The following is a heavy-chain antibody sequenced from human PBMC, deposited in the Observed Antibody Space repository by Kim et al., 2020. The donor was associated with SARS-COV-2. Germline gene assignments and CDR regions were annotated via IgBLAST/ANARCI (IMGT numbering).Heavy chain of an antibody. D-gene: IGHD6-13*01. Sequence: SETLSLTCTVSGGSISSGGYYWSWIRQHPGKGLEWIGYIYYSGSTYYNPSLKSRVTISVDTSKNQFSLKLSSVTAADTAVYYCAREFRYSSSWYFDYWGQGTLVTVSS. V-gene: IGHV4-31*03. CDR2: IYYSGST. CDR3: AREFRYSSSWYFDY. CDR1: GGSISSGGYY. J-gene: IGHJ4*02.